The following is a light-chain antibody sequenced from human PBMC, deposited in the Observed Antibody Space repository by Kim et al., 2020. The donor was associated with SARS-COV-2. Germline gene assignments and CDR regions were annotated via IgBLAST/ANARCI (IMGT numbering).Light chain of an antibody. CDR2: ASS. Sequence: PGERATLSCGASQGLSSRYLAWYQQKPSQAPRLLIYASSIRATGIPDRVGGSGSGTDFTLTISGLEPEDFAVYYCQQYGGSPRSSFGQGTKLEI. V-gene: IGKV3-20*01. CDR1: QGLSSRY. CDR3: QQYGGSPRSS. J-gene: IGKJ2*03.